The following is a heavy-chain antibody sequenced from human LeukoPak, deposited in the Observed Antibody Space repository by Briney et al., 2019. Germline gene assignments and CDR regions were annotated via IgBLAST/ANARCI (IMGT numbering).Heavy chain of an antibody. CDR3: GRGKGWGGHEMDY. CDR1: GGSFSGYY. D-gene: IGHD3-16*01. CDR2: INHSGST. J-gene: IGHJ4*02. Sequence: SETLSLTCAVYGGSFSGYYWSWIRQPPGKGLEWIGEINHSGSTNYNPSLKSRVTISVDTSKNQFSLKLSSVTAADTTVYYCGRGKGWGGHEMDYWGQGTLVTVSS. V-gene: IGHV4-34*01.